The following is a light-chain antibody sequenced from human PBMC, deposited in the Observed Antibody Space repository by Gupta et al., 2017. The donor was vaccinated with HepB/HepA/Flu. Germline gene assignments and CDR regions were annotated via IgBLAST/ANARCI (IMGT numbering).Light chain of an antibody. V-gene: IGKV3-11*01. J-gene: IGKJ4*01. Sequence: EIVLTQTPPTLSLSTGERATLSCRESQSVNTNFAWYQQKPGQAPRLLIYCASNMATGIPARFSGSGYGTELTVTISSLEPEDFAVYFCDQQNNWPLTFGGGAKVEIK. CDR1: QSVNTN. CDR3: DQQNNWPLT. CDR2: CAS.